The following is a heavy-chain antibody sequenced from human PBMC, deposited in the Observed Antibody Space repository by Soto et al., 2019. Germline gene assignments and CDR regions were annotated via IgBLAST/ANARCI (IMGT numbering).Heavy chain of an antibody. CDR2: IYTSGST. V-gene: IGHV4-4*07. CDR1: GTSVSNYY. J-gene: IGHJ4*02. D-gene: IGHD5-18*01. Sequence: LSLTCSVSGTSVSNYYWSWIRQPAGKGLEHIGRIYTSGSTSYNPSLKSRVTMSMDTSQTQIYLNLASVTAADTAVYYCARGGIQLSYAFDYWGQGILVTVSS. CDR3: ARGGIQLSYAFDY.